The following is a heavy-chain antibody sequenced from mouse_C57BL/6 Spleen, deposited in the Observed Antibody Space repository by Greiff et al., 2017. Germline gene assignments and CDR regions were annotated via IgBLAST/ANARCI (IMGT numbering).Heavy chain of an antibody. J-gene: IGHJ1*03. CDR3: ERGGCYVEV. CDR1: GYTFTSYW. V-gene: IGHV1-64*01. Sequence: QVQLQQPGAELVKPGASVKLSCKASGYTFTSYWMHWVKQRPGRGLEWIGMIHPNSGSTNDNEKFKSKATLTVDKSSSTAYMQLSSLTSEDSAVYYCERGGCYVEVWGKGTTVTVSS. CDR2: IHPNSGST. D-gene: IGHD1-1*01.